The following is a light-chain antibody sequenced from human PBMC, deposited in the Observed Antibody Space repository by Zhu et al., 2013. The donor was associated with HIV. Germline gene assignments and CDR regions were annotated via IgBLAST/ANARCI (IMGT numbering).Light chain of an antibody. J-gene: IGLJ1*01. CDR2: TNN. V-gene: IGLV1-44*01. Sequence: QSVLTQPPSASGTPGQSVTISCSGSSSNIGSNTVNWYQQLPGTAPKLLIYTNNQRPSGVPDRFSGSKSGTSASLVISGLQSEDEADYYCAAWHGSLNDYVFGTGTKVTVL. CDR1: SSNIGSNT. CDR3: AAWHGSLNDYV.